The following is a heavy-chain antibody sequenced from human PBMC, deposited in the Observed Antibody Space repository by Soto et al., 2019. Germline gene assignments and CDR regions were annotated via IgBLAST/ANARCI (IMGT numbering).Heavy chain of an antibody. CDR3: AREIRGNYFTVDL. Sequence: VQLVESGGDLVNPGGSLRLSCAASGFTLSDYYMSWIRQAPGKGLEWVSYITQTGTTTHHVDSVKGRFTISRDSSKNSLYLQMNSLRAEDTDIYYCAREIRGNYFTVDLWGQGTVVSVSP. CDR2: ITQTGTTT. J-gene: IGHJ3*01. CDR1: GFTLSDYY. V-gene: IGHV3-11*01. D-gene: IGHD1-7*01.